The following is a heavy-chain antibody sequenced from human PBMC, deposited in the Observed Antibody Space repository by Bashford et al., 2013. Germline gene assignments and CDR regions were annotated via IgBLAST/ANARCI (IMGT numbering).Heavy chain of an antibody. CDR3: ARGYDFWSGYYRYYYMDV. CDR1: GGSISSGGYY. D-gene: IGHD3-3*01. J-gene: IGHJ6*03. CDR2: IYYSGST. V-gene: IGHV4-31*03. Sequence: SSETLSLTCTVSGGSISSGGYYWSWIRQHPGKGLEWIGYIYYSGSTYYNPSLKSRVSISVDTSKNQFSLKLSSVTAADTAVYYCARGYDFWSGYYRYYYMDVWGKGTTVTVSS.